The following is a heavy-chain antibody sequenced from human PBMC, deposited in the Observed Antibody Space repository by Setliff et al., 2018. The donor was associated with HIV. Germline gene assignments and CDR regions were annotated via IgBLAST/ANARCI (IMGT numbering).Heavy chain of an antibody. Sequence: SETLSLTCTVSGGSMSSYYWSWIRQPPGKGLEWGGYIYYSGSTNYNPSLKNRVTISVDRSKNQFSLKLTSVTAADTALYYCARGGGGYFGGQNWFGSWGQGTLVTVSS. CDR2: IYYSGST. J-gene: IGHJ5*01. CDR1: GGSMSSYY. D-gene: IGHD3-16*01. CDR3: ARGGGGYFGGQNWFGS. V-gene: IGHV4-59*12.